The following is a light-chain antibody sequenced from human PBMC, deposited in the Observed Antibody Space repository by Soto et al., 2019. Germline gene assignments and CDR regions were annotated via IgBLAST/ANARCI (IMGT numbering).Light chain of an antibody. V-gene: IGKV3-15*01. J-gene: IGKJ5*01. CDR1: QSVSSN. CDR3: QQRSNWPLIT. Sequence: RVMTQSPATPSVSPGGRATLSCRASQSVSSNLAWYQQKPGQAPRLLIYGASTRATGIPARFSGSGSGTDFTLTISSLEPEDFAVYYCQQRSNWPLITFGQGTRLETK. CDR2: GAS.